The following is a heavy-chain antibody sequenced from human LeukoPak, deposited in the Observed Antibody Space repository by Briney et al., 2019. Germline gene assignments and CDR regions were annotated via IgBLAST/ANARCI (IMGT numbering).Heavy chain of an antibody. V-gene: IGHV3-23*01. CDR3: EKGVDTRRRIGMRVVVTYYFDY. Sequence: GASLRLSCAASGFTFSSYAMSWVRQAPGKGLEWVSGINDSGGSTYYADSVKGRFTISRDNSKNTLYLQMNSLRAEDTAVYYCEKGVDTRRRIGMRVVVTYYFDYWGQGTLVTVSS. CDR1: GFTFSSYA. D-gene: IGHD3-22*01. CDR2: INDSGGST. J-gene: IGHJ4*02.